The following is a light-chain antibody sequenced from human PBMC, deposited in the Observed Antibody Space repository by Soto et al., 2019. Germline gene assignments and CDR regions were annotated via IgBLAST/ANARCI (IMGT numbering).Light chain of an antibody. CDR1: QTVSNSY. CDR3: QQYGSSPWT. CDR2: GAS. J-gene: IGKJ1*01. V-gene: IGKV3-20*01. Sequence: EIVLTQSPGTLSLSPGERATLSCRASQTVSNSYIAWYQQKPGQAPRLLIYGASSRATGSPDRFSGSGSGTDFTLTISRLEPEEFAVDYCQQYGSSPWTFGQGTKVEIK.